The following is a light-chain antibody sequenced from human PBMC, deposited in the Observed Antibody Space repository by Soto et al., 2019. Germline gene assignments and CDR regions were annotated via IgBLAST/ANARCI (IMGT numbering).Light chain of an antibody. CDR2: STY. CDR3: VLYMGRGIWV. J-gene: IGLJ1*01. CDR1: SGSVSTNYY. V-gene: IGLV8-61*01. Sequence: QAVVTQEPSFSVSPGGTVTLTCGLTSGSVSTNYYPSWYQQTPAQPPRTLIYSTYTRSSGVPDRFSGSILGNKVALTITGAQAEDEADYYCVLYMGRGIWVFGTGTKLTVL.